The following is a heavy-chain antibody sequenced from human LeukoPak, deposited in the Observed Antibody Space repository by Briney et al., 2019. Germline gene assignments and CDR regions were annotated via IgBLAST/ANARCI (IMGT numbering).Heavy chain of an antibody. V-gene: IGHV3-21*01. CDR2: IRSSRNYI. J-gene: IGHJ6*03. CDR1: GDSISGFY. Sequence: ETLSLTCTVSGDSISGFYWNWVRQAPGKGLELVSSIRSSRNYIYYEDSVKGRFTISRDNAKNSLYLQMNSLRAEDTAVYYCARVEEYYYYMDVWGKGTTVTVSS. CDR3: ARVEEYYYYMDV.